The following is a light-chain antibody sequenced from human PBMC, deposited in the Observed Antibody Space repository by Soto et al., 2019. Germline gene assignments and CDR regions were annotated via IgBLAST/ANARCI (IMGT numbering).Light chain of an antibody. Sequence: QLVLTQSPSASASLGASVKLTCTLSSGHSSYAIAWHQQQPEKGPRYLMKLNSDDSHSKGDGIPDRFSGSSSGAERYLTISSLQSEDEADYYCQTWGTGIGVFGTGTKLTVL. CDR2: LNSDDSH. J-gene: IGLJ1*01. CDR1: SGHSSYA. CDR3: QTWGTGIGV. V-gene: IGLV4-69*01.